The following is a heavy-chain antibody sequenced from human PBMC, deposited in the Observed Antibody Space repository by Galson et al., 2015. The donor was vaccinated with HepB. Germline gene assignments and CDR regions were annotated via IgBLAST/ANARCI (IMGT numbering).Heavy chain of an antibody. CDR1: GFTFSNAW. D-gene: IGHD4-17*01. CDR3: STWTTVTGHAFDI. V-gene: IGHV3-15*01. CDR2: IKNKTDGGTT. Sequence: SLRLSCAASGFTFSNAWMSWVRQAPGKGLEWVGHIKNKTDGGTTDYAAPAKVRFTISRDDSKNTLYLQMNSLKTEDTAVYYCSTWTTVTGHAFDIWGLGTMVTVSS. J-gene: IGHJ3*02.